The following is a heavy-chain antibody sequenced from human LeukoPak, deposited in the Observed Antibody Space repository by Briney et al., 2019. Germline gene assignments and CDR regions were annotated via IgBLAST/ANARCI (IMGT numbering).Heavy chain of an antibody. V-gene: IGHV1-8*01. CDR2: MNPNSGNT. CDR3: ARTPPGDGEYYYYMDV. D-gene: IGHD2-21*01. J-gene: IGHJ6*03. Sequence: ASVTVSFKASGYTFTSYDINWVRQAPGQGLEWMGWMNPNSGNTGYAQKFQGRVTMNRNTSISTAYMELSSLRSEDTAVYYCARTPPGDGEYYYYMDVWGKGTTVTVSS. CDR1: GYTFTSYD.